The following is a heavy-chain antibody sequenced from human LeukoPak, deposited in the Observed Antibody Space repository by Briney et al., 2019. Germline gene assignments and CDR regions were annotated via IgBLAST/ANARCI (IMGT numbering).Heavy chain of an antibody. J-gene: IGHJ4*02. CDR1: GSSVSNHW. Sequence: SETLSLTCTVSGSSVSNHWWIWIRQPAGKGLEWIGRISSRGYTNYTPSLKSRVTISVDTSKNQFSLKLSSVTAADTAVYFCARQSKVAYCGGDCFYFDYWGQGALVTVSS. D-gene: IGHD2-21*02. CDR2: ISSRGYT. V-gene: IGHV4-4*07. CDR3: ARQSKVAYCGGDCFYFDY.